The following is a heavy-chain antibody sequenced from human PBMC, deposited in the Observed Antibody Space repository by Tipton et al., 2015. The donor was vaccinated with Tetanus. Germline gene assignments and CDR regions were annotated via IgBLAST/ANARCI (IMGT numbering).Heavy chain of an antibody. CDR3: ARRSLTNYGLDV. CDR2: INPDGRRT. J-gene: IGHJ6*02. V-gene: IGHV3-74*02. Sequence: QLVQSGGGVVQPGRSLRLSCAASGFTLSNYGMHWVRQTPGKGLVWISRINPDGRRTNYADSVKGRFTISRDHAKNTVYLQMNSLRAEDTAVYFCARRSLTNYGLDVWGQGTPVTVSS. CDR1: GFTLSNYG. D-gene: IGHD4-11*01.